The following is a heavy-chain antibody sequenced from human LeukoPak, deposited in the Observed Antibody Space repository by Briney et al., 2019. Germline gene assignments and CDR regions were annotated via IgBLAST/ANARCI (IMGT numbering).Heavy chain of an antibody. V-gene: IGHV3-74*01. CDR3: ASPCSSTSCPDH. CDR2: INSDGSST. CDR1: GFTFSSYW. J-gene: IGHJ4*02. Sequence: GGSLRLSCAASGFTFSSYWMHWVRQAPGKGLVWVSRINSDGSSTSYADSVKGRFTISRDNAKNTLYLQMNSLRAEDTAVYYCASPCSSTSCPDHWGQGTLVTVSS. D-gene: IGHD2-2*01.